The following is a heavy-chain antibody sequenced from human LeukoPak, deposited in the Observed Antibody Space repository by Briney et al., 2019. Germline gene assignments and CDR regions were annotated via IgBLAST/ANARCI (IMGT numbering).Heavy chain of an antibody. J-gene: IGHJ4*02. CDR1: GGSFSGYY. CDR2: INHSGST. D-gene: IGHD6-13*01. CDR3: ASFNSSEIAAAVDY. V-gene: IGHV4-34*01. Sequence: SETLSLTCAVYGGSFSGYYWSWIRQPPGKGLEGIGEINHSGSTNYNPSLKSRVTISVDTSKNQFSLKLSSVTAADTAVYYCASFNSSEIAAAVDYWGQGTLVTVSS.